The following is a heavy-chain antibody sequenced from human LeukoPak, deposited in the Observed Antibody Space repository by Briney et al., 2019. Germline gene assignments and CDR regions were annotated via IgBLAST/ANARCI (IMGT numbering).Heavy chain of an antibody. CDR1: GFTFSSYG. CDR3: AKDRVGYYYGSGSYAGF. Sequence: GGSLRLPCAASGFTFSSYGMHWVRQAPGKGLEWVAFIRYDGSNKYYADSVKGRFTISRDNSKNTLYLQMNSLRAEDTAVYYCAKDRVGYYYGSGSYAGFWGQGTLVTVSS. J-gene: IGHJ4*02. CDR2: IRYDGSNK. D-gene: IGHD3-10*01. V-gene: IGHV3-30*02.